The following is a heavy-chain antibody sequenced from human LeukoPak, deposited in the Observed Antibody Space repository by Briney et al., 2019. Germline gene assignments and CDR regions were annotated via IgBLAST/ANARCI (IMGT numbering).Heavy chain of an antibody. CDR3: ARGGAGLRYFDWLSSWFDP. CDR1: GGSFSGYY. V-gene: IGHV4-34*01. D-gene: IGHD3-9*01. Sequence: SETLSLTCAVYGGSFSGYYWSWIRQPPGKGLEWIGEINHSGSTNYNPSLKSRVTISADTSKNQFSLKLSSVTAADTAVYYCARGGAGLRYFDWLSSWFDPWGQGTLVTVSS. J-gene: IGHJ5*02. CDR2: INHSGST.